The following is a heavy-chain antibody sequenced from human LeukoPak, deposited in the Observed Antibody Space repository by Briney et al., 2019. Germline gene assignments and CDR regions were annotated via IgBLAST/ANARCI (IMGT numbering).Heavy chain of an antibody. CDR3: AKVAEQWLDKSYYYYYYMDV. D-gene: IGHD6-19*01. J-gene: IGHJ6*03. Sequence: GGSLRLSCAASGFTFSSYGMHWVRQAPGKGLEWVAFIRYDGSNKYYADSVKGRFTISRDNSKNTLYLQMNSLRAKDTAVYYCAKVAEQWLDKSYYYYYYMDVWGKGTTVTVSS. CDR2: IRYDGSNK. CDR1: GFTFSSYG. V-gene: IGHV3-30*02.